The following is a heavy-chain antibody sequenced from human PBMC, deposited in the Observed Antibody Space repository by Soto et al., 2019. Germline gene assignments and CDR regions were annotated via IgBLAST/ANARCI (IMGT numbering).Heavy chain of an antibody. CDR2: AYYSGST. J-gene: IGHJ6*02. V-gene: IGHV4-59*02. D-gene: IGHD4-4*01. CDR3: ARGTDYTQIASYHYGMDV. CDR1: GKSVSTFY. Sequence: PSETLSLTCTVSGKSVSTFYWSWVRQPPGKGLEWIGHAYYSGSTNYDPSLKSRVTISVDMSKNQVSLRLTSVTAADTAVYYCARGTDYTQIASYHYGMDVWGQGTSVTSP.